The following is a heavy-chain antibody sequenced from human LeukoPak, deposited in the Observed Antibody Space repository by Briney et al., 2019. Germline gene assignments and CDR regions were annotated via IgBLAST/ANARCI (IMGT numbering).Heavy chain of an antibody. V-gene: IGHV4-34*01. CDR3: ARGRVAVVGTRYYFDY. CDR1: GFTFSSYW. D-gene: IGHD6-19*01. J-gene: IGHJ4*02. Sequence: GSLRLSCAASGFTFSSYWMSWVRQAPGKGLEWIGEINHSGSTNYNPSLKSRVTISVHTSKNQFSLKLSSVTAADTAVYYCARGRVAVVGTRYYFDYWGQGTLVTVSS. CDR2: INHSGST.